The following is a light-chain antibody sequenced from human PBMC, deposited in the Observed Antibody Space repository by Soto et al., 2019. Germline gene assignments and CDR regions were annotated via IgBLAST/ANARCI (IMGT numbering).Light chain of an antibody. V-gene: IGLV2-8*01. CDR1: SSDVGAYNH. J-gene: IGLJ1*01. CDR2: EVS. Sequence: QSALTQPPSASGSPGQSVTISCTGTSSDVGAYNHVAWYQQHPGKAPKLMIYEVSKRPSGVPDRFSGSKSGNTASLSVSGLQAEDESDYYCSSYAGSNNFVFGTGTKVTVL. CDR3: SSYAGSNNFV.